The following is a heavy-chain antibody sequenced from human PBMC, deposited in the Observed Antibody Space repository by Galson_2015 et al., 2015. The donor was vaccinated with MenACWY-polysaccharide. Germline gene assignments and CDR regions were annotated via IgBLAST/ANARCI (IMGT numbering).Heavy chain of an antibody. D-gene: IGHD2-2*01. Sequence: SLRLSCAASGFTFSSYAMHWVRQAPGKGLEWVAVTSYDGSNKYYADSVKGRFTISRDNSKNTLYVQMNSLGVEDTAVYYCARDRGYCSSTSCSLDYWGQGTLVTVSS. CDR3: ARDRGYCSSTSCSLDY. V-gene: IGHV3-30-3*01. J-gene: IGHJ4*02. CDR2: TSYDGSNK. CDR1: GFTFSSYA.